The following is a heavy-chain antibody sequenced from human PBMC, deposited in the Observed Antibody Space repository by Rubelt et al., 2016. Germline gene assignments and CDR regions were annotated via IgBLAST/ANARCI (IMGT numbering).Heavy chain of an antibody. CDR2: INAGNGNT. CDR1: GYSFTTYS. V-gene: IGHV1-3*01. D-gene: IGHD6-19*01. Sequence: VQLVQSGAEVKKPGASVKVSCKAAGYSFTTYSIHWVRQAPGQRLEWMGWINAGNGNTKYSQKFQGRVTITRDPSAGTAYMELSSLRSEDTAIYYCATGYSSGWYVAYWGQGTLVTVSS. CDR3: ATGYSSGWYVAY. J-gene: IGHJ4*02.